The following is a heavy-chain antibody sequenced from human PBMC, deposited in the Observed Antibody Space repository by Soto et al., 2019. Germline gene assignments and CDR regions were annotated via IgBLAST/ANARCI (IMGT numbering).Heavy chain of an antibody. V-gene: IGHV3-21*01. D-gene: IGHD5-18*01. CDR2: ISSSSLYI. J-gene: IGHJ4*02. Sequence: PGGSLRRSSAASRFTFRSYSMHWVRQAPGKELDLVSSISSSSLYIYYADSVKGRFTISRDNAKNSLYLQMNSLRAADTAVYYCASGRVYSYGPEPEAYCDSWCQGTLATVSS. CDR1: RFTFRSYS. CDR3: ASGRVYSYGPEPEAYCDS.